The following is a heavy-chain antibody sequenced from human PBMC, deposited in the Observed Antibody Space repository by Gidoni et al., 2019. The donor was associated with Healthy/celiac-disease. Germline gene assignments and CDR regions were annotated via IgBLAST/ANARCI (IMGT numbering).Heavy chain of an antibody. Sequence: EVQLVESGGGLVQPGRSLRLSCSASRFTFDDYAMHWVRQAPGKGLEWVSGISWNSGSICYADSVKGRFTISRDNAKNSLYLQMNSLRAEDTALYYCAKDIGPYYGMDVWGQGTTVTVSS. V-gene: IGHV3-9*01. CDR1: RFTFDDYA. J-gene: IGHJ6*02. CDR2: ISWNSGSI. CDR3: AKDIGPYYGMDV.